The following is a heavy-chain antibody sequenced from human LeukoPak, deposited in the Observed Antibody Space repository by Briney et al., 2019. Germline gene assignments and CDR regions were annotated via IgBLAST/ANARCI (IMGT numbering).Heavy chain of an antibody. CDR2: INHSGST. D-gene: IGHD3-16*01. CDR3: ARAAQYYDYVWGSYHPYYFDY. V-gene: IGHV4-34*01. J-gene: IGHJ4*02. Sequence: PSETLSLTCAVYGGSFSGYYWSWIRQPPGKGLEWIGEINHSGSTNYNPSLKSRVTISVDTSKNQFSLKLSSVTAADTAVYYCARAAQYYDYVWGSYHPYYFDYWGQGTLVTVSS. CDR1: GGSFSGYY.